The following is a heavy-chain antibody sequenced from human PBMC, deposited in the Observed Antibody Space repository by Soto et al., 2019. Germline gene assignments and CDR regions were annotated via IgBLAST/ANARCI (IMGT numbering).Heavy chain of an antibody. CDR1: GFPFSGFA. J-gene: IGHJ6*02. Sequence: EVQLLESGGGLEQPGGSLRLSCGASGFPFSGFAMTWVRQAPGKGLEWVSSISGSGDEAFYADSVKGRFTVSRDNLMNTLYLQMSSLRDDDTAVYYCAKVTVGHCVGGSCYGMDVWGQGTMVTVS. V-gene: IGHV3-23*01. CDR2: ISGSGDEA. CDR3: AKVTVGHCVGGSCYGMDV. D-gene: IGHD2-15*01.